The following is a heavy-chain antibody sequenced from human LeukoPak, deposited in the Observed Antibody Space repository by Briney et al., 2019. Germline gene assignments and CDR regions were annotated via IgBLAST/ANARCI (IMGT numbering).Heavy chain of an antibody. V-gene: IGHV4-39*01. CDR2: VYHSGSA. J-gene: IGHJ1*01. D-gene: IGHD6-13*01. Sequence: PSETLSLTCTVSGGSISSNIHYWGWIRQPPGKGLEWIGTVYHSGSAYYNPSLKSRVTISVDTSKNQFSLKVPSVAAADTAVYYCVRHQSSSYYAFFQHWGQGILVTVSS. CDR3: VRHQSSSYYAFFQH. CDR1: GGSISSNIHY.